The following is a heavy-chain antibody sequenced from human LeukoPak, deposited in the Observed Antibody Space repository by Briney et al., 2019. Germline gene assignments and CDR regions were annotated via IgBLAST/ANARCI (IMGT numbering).Heavy chain of an antibody. Sequence: EASVKVSCKASGGTFSSYAISWVRQAPGQGLEWMGGIIPIFGTANYAQKFQGRVTITADKSTSTAYMELSSLRSEDTAVYYCARAALGYCSGGSCYSWGMDVWGKGTTVTVSS. D-gene: IGHD2-15*01. CDR1: GGTFSSYA. CDR3: ARAALGYCSGGSCYSWGMDV. V-gene: IGHV1-69*06. J-gene: IGHJ6*04. CDR2: IIPIFGTA.